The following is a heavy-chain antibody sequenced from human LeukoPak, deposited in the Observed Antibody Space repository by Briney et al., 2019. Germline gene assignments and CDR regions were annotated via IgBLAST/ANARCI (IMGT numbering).Heavy chain of an antibody. CDR1: GGSISSYY. Sequence: PSETLSLTCTVSGGSISSYYWSWIRQPPGKGLEWIGYIYYSGSTNYNPSLKSRVTISVDTSKNQFSLKLSSVTAADTAVYYCARGRSRQQLVRGRWFDPWGQGTLVTVS. CDR2: IYYSGST. D-gene: IGHD6-13*01. V-gene: IGHV4-59*12. J-gene: IGHJ5*02. CDR3: ARGRSRQQLVRGRWFDP.